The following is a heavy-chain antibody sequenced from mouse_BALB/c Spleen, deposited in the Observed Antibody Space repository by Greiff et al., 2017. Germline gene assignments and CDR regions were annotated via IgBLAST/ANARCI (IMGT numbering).Heavy chain of an antibody. J-gene: IGHJ4*01. CDR2: IYPGSGST. V-gene: IGHV1S22*01. Sequence: LQQPGSELVRPGASVKLSCKASGYTFTSYWMHWVKQRPGQGLEWIGNIYPGSGSTNYDEKFKSKATLTVDTSSSTAYMQLSSLTSEDSAVYYCTRNWGTTVVATLRYYARDYWGQGTSVTVSS. CDR1: GYTFTSYW. D-gene: IGHD1-1*01. CDR3: TRNWGTTVVATLRYYARDY.